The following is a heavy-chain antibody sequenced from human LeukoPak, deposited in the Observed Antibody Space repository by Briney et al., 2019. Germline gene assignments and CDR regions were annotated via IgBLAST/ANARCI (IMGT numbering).Heavy chain of an antibody. V-gene: IGHV3-30*03. J-gene: IGHJ1*01. D-gene: IGHD6-19*01. Sequence: GRSLRLSCAASGFTFSSYGMHWVRQAPGKGLEWVAVISYDGSNKYYADSVKGRFTISRDNSKNTLYLQMASLRAEDTAVYYCARVSEDYSSGWYEEYFQYWGQGTLVIVSS. CDR2: ISYDGSNK. CDR1: GFTFSSYG. CDR3: ARVSEDYSSGWYEEYFQY.